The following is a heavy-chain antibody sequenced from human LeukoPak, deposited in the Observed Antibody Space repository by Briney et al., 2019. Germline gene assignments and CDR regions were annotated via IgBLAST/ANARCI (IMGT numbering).Heavy chain of an antibody. V-gene: IGHV4-39*07. CDR1: GDSISTITYY. J-gene: IGHJ4*02. CDR3: ARFYYYDSSGYYPRYFDH. Sequence: PSETLSLTCTVSGDSISTITYYWGWGRQSPEKGLEWLSTLYYSSSIYYSPSLKSRLTISIDTSKNQISLKLNSVTAADTAVYYCARFYYYDSSGYYPRYFDHWGPGTLVTVSS. D-gene: IGHD3-22*01. CDR2: LYYSSSI.